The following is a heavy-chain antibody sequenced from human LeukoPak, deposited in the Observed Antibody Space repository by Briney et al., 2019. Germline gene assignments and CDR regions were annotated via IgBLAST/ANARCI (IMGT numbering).Heavy chain of an antibody. D-gene: IGHD3-9*01. CDR2: ISGNGADT. CDR3: AKLERYFDNDY. V-gene: IGHV3-23*01. J-gene: IGHJ4*02. CDR1: EFTFSIFA. Sequence: GGSLRLSCAASEFTFSIFAMSWVRQAPGKGLEWVSSISGNGADTYYADSVKGRFTISRDNSKNTLYLQMSSLRAEDTAVYYCAKLERYFDNDYWGQGTLVTVSS.